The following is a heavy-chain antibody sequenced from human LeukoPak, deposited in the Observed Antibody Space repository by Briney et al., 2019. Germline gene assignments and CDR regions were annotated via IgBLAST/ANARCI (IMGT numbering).Heavy chain of an antibody. D-gene: IGHD7-27*01. CDR2: IYYGGST. CDR1: GGSISSYY. J-gene: IGHJ6*02. CDR3: ARERIYFNSGGDLTDARLFYYYGMDV. Sequence: SETLSLTCTVSGGSISSYYWSWIRQPPGKGLEWIGYIYYGGSTNYNPSLKSRVTISVDTSKNQFSLKLSSVTAADTAVYYCARERIYFNSGGDLTDARLFYYYGMDVWGQGTTVTVSS. V-gene: IGHV4-59*01.